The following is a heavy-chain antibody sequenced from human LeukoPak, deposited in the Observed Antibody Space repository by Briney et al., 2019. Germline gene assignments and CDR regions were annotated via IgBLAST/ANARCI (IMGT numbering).Heavy chain of an antibody. Sequence: SETLSLTCTVSGGSISSYYWSWIRQPPGKGLEWIGYIYYSGSTNYNPSLKSRVTISVDTSKNQFSLKLSSVTAADTAVYYCARLTTVTTPGGARFDYWGQGTLVTVSS. CDR2: IYYSGST. CDR3: ARLTTVTTPGGARFDY. D-gene: IGHD4-17*01. V-gene: IGHV4-59*12. J-gene: IGHJ4*02. CDR1: GGSISSYY.